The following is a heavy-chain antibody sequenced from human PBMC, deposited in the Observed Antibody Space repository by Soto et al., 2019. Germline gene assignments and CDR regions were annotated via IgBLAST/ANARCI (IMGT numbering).Heavy chain of an antibody. V-gene: IGHV3-23*02. D-gene: IGHD3-22*01. CDR1: GFKSVDYA. J-gene: IGHJ4*02. CDR2: ISGTGART. Sequence: GGSLRLSCAASGFKSVDYATGWVRQAPGKGLEWVAAISGTGARTFYDDSVKGHVTISVTKSITTVFLQWSSLRASDTAMYYCARQIYDSDTGPSFQYYFDSWGQGTPVTVSS. CDR3: ARQIYDSDTGPSFQYYFDS.